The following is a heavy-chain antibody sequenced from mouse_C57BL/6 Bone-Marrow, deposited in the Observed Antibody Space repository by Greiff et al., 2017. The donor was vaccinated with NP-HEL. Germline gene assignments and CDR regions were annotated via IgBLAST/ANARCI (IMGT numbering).Heavy chain of an antibody. CDR3: TTPFYYGSTY. CDR2: IDPENGDT. Sequence: VQLQQSGAELVRPGASVKLSCTASGFTIKDDYMHWVKQRPEQGLEWIGWIDPENGDTEYASKFQGKATITADTSSNTAYLQLSSLTSEDTAVYYCTTPFYYGSTYWGQGTTLTVSS. D-gene: IGHD1-1*01. V-gene: IGHV14-4*01. J-gene: IGHJ2*01. CDR1: GFTIKDDY.